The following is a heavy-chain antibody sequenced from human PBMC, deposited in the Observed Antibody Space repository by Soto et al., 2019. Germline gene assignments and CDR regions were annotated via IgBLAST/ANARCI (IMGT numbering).Heavy chain of an antibody. CDR1: GYTFTSYA. CDR3: ARNLMDYDILTGYYMGYYFDY. V-gene: IGHV1-3*01. J-gene: IGHJ4*02. D-gene: IGHD3-9*01. Sequence: ASVKVSCKASGYTFTSYAMHWVRQAPGQRLEWMGWINAGNGNTKYSQKFQGRVTITRDTSASTAYVELSSLRSEDTAVYYCARNLMDYDILTGYYMGYYFDYWGQGTLVTVSS. CDR2: INAGNGNT.